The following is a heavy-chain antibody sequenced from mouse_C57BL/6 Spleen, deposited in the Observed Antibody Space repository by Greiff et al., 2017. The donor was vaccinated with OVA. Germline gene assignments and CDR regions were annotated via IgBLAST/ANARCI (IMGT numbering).Heavy chain of an antibody. V-gene: IGHV1-76*01. CDR2: IYPGSGNT. D-gene: IGHD3-2*02. CDR1: GYTFTDYY. CDR3: ARQLSLFAY. Sequence: VQLQQSVAELVRPGASVKLSCKASGYTFTDYYINWVKQRPGQGLEWIARIYPGSGNTYYNEKFKGKATLTAEKSSSTAYMQLSSLTSEDSAVYFCARQLSLFAYWGQGTLVTVSA. J-gene: IGHJ3*01.